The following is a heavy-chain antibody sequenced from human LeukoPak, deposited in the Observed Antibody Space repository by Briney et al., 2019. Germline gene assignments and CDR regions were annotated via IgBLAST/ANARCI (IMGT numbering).Heavy chain of an antibody. J-gene: IGHJ4*02. CDR1: GFSLSTSGMC. D-gene: IGHD6-19*01. CDR3: AHNSGDSSGWFRNDY. V-gene: IGHV2-70*11. CDR2: IDWDDDK. Sequence: SGPALVKATQTLTLTCTFSGFSLSTSGMCVSWIRQPPGKALEWLARIDWDDDKYYNTSLKTRVTISKDTSRKEVVLTMTNMDPVDTATYYCAHNSGDSSGWFRNDYWGQGTLVTVSS.